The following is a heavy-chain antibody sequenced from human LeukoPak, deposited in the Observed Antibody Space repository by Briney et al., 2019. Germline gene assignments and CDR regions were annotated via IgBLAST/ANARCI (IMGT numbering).Heavy chain of an antibody. D-gene: IGHD3-22*01. V-gene: IGHV1-2*02. Sequence: ASVKVSCKASGYTFTGYYMHWVRQAPGQGLEWMVWINPNSGGTNYAQKFQGRVTMTRDTSISTAYMELSRLRSDDTAVYYCATPYYYDSSGRLAFDIWGQGTMVTVSS. CDR1: GYTFTGYY. CDR2: INPNSGGT. CDR3: ATPYYYDSSGRLAFDI. J-gene: IGHJ3*02.